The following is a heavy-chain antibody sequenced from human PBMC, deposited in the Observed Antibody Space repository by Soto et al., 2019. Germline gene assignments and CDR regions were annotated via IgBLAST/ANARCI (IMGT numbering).Heavy chain of an antibody. Sequence: SETLSLTCTVSGGSISSHYLSWIRQPPGKRLEWIGYVHNSGSTNYNPSLKSRVTTAVDTSKNQFSLRLSSVTAADTAVYYCARHVYEFDNGDNNWFDPWGQGILVTVSS. V-gene: IGHV4-59*08. J-gene: IGHJ5*02. D-gene: IGHD2-21*02. CDR2: VHNSGST. CDR3: ARHVYEFDNGDNNWFDP. CDR1: GGSISSHY.